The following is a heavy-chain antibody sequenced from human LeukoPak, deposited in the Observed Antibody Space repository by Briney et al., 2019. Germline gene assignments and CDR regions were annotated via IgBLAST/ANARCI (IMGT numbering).Heavy chain of an antibody. CDR2: ISVYNDNT. V-gene: IGHV1-18*04. CDR3: ARLITISGVTISGRWFDP. Sequence: ASVKVSCKASGYTFTTYYIHWVRQAPGQGLEWMGWISVYNDNTNYAQKFQGRVTMTADTSTSTAYMELRSLRSDDTAVYYCARLITISGVTISGRWFDPWGQGTLVTVSS. J-gene: IGHJ5*02. D-gene: IGHD3-3*01. CDR1: GYTFTTYY.